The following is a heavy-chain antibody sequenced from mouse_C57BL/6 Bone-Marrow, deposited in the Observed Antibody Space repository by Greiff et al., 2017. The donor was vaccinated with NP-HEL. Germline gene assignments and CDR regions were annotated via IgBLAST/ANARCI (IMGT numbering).Heavy chain of an antibody. J-gene: IGHJ4*01. V-gene: IGHV1-81*01. D-gene: IGHD1-1*01. CDR1: GYTFTSYG. CDR3: ARDYYGSSFYYYAMDY. CDR2: IYPRSGNT. Sequence: LVESGAELARPGASVKLSCKASGYTFTSYGISWVKQRTGQGLEWIGEIYPRSGNTYYNEKFKGKATLTADKSSSTAYMELRSLTSEDSAVYFCARDYYGSSFYYYAMDYWGQGTSVTVSS.